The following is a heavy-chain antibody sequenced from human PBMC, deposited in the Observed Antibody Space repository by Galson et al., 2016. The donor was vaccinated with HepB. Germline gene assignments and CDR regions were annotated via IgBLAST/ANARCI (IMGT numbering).Heavy chain of an antibody. CDR1: GYSFAAFW. D-gene: IGHD3-16*02. V-gene: IGHV5-10-1*01. J-gene: IGHJ4*02. CDR2: IDPGDSYT. Sequence: QSGAEVKEPGESLRISCKGSGYSFAAFWISWVRQMPGKGLEWMGRIDPGDSYTNYSPSFEGHVTISADKSIGAAYLQWNSLKASDSGIYYSARHKPAALRLVDLSFNYWGQGTLVTVSS. CDR3: ARHKPAALRLVDLSFNY.